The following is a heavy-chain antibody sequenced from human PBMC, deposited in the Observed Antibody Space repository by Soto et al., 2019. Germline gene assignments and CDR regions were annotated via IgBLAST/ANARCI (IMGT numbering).Heavy chain of an antibody. CDR2: ISSDGSNK. V-gene: IGHV3-30*18. J-gene: IGHJ6*04. D-gene: IGHD1-7*01. Sequence: QVQLVESGGAVVQPGGYLRLSCAASGFSFSDYNVHWVRQAPGKGLEWLALISSDGSNKYSADSLKGRCTISRDNFKTTLYLHMNSLRAEDTAVYYCAKDPLPYDGNYPPGCMDVWCEGTTVTVSS. CDR3: AKDPLPYDGNYPPGCMDV. CDR1: GFSFSDYN.